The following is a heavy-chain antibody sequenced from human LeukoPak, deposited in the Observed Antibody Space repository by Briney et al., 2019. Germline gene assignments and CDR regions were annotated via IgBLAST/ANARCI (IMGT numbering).Heavy chain of an antibody. D-gene: IGHD3-10*01. CDR2: FDPEDGET. Sequence: ASVKVSCKVSGYTLTELSMHWVRQAPGKGLEWMGGFDPEDGETIYAQKFQGRVTMTEDTSTDTAYMELSSLRSEDTAVYYCATIADTLWFGELPDYWGQGTLVTVSS. J-gene: IGHJ4*02. CDR1: GYTLTELS. CDR3: ATIADTLWFGELPDY. V-gene: IGHV1-24*01.